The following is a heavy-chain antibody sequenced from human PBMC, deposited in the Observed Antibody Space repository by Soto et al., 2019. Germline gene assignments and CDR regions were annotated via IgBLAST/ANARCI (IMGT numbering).Heavy chain of an antibody. D-gene: IGHD6-6*01. CDR3: ACRSPSFDY. V-gene: IGHV4-34*01. CDR1: DGYFSGYY. CDR2: INHSGST. J-gene: IGHJ4*02. Sequence: SETLSLTCAVYDGYFSGYYWSWIRQPPGKGLEWIGEINHSGSTNYNPSLKSRVTISVDTSKNQFSLKLSSVTAADTAVYYCACRSPSFDYWGQGTLVTVSS.